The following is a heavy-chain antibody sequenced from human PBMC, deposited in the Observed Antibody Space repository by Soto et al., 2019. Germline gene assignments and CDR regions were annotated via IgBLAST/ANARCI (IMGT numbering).Heavy chain of an antibody. CDR2: IDPSDSYT. CDR3: ARILLAGRGQYCGGACPCVMDV. CDR1: GYSFTSYW. J-gene: IGHJ6*02. V-gene: IGHV5-10-1*01. Sequence: GEYLKISCKGSGYSFTSYWISWVRQIPWKGLEWMGRIDPSDSYTNYSPSFQGHVTISADKYISTAYLQWSGLKASDTAMYYCARILLAGRGQYCGGACPCVMDVWGHGTTVTVSS. D-gene: IGHD2-21*02.